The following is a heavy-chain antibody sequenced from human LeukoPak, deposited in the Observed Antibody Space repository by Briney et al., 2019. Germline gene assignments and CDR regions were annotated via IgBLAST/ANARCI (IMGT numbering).Heavy chain of an antibody. CDR3: AELGITMIGGV. Sequence: GGSLRLSCAASGFTFSSYGMYWVRQAPGKGLEWVAVISYDGSNKDYADSMKGRFTISRDNAKNSLYLQMNSLRAEDTAVYYCAELGITMIGGVWGKGTTVTISS. J-gene: IGHJ6*04. D-gene: IGHD3-10*02. CDR2: ISYDGSNK. CDR1: GFTFSSYG. V-gene: IGHV3-30*18.